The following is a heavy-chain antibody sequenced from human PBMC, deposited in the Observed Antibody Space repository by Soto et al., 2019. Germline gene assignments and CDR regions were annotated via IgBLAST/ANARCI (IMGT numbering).Heavy chain of an antibody. CDR1: GFCFSDYA. CDR2: ISGAGDST. Sequence: EVQLLESGGGLVQPGGSLRLACAAYGFCFSDYAMTWVRQAPGKGLDWVSTISGAGDSTYYADSVKGRFTISRDNSKSTRYLQMNSLGAEDTAVYYCAKVPFVGWEVRESDYWGQGTLVTVSS. D-gene: IGHD1-26*01. V-gene: IGHV3-23*01. J-gene: IGHJ4*02. CDR3: AKVPFVGWEVRESDY.